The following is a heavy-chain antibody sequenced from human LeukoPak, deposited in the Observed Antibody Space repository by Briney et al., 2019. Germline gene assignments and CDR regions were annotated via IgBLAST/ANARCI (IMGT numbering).Heavy chain of an antibody. V-gene: IGHV3-30*04. Sequence: GSLRLSCAASGFTFSNYVIHWVRQAPGKGLEWVAIISYDGSNEYYADSVKGRFTISRDNSKNTLYLQMNSLRAEDTAVYYCAKDYYDSSGSQYDYWGQGTLVTVSS. CDR3: AKDYYDSSGSQYDY. D-gene: IGHD3-22*01. J-gene: IGHJ4*02. CDR1: GFTFSNYV. CDR2: ISYDGSNE.